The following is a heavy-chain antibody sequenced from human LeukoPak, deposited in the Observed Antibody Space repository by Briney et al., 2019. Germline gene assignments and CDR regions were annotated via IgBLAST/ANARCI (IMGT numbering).Heavy chain of an antibody. CDR1: GYTFSSYW. D-gene: IGHD6-6*01. V-gene: IGHV3-74*01. J-gene: IGHJ4*02. Sequence: GGSLRLSCAASGYTFSSYWMHWVRQAPGKGLVWVSRIDTDGRTTNYADSVKGRFTIYRDNAKNSLYLQMNSLRAEDTAVYYCANPNSSSSVYWGQGTLVTVSS. CDR2: IDTDGRTT. CDR3: ANPNSSSSVY.